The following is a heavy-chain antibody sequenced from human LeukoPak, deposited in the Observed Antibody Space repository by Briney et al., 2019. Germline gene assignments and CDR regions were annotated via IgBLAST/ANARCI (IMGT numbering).Heavy chain of an antibody. CDR1: GGSFSGYY. J-gene: IGHJ4*02. CDR2: INHSGST. D-gene: IGHD3-3*01. Sequence: SETLSLTCAVYGGSFSGYYWSWIRQPPGKGLEWIGEINHSGSTNYNPSLKSRVTISVDTSKNQFSLKLSSVTAADTAVYYCARLRRYDFWSGYERGIDYWGQGTLVTVSS. CDR3: ARLRRYDFWSGYERGIDY. V-gene: IGHV4-34*01.